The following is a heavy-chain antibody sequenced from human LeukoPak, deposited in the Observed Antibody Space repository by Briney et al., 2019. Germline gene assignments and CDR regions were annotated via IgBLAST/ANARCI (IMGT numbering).Heavy chain of an antibody. Sequence: PSDTLSLTCSVSADSISSHYRGWIRQTPGKGLEWIGYVYYSGTTVYNPSLRPRVTVSVDTSKNEFSLKLSSMTTADTAVYYCARVVETTQWAPRFDPRGQGTLVTVSS. CDR2: VYYSGTT. J-gene: IGHJ5*02. V-gene: IGHV4-59*11. CDR3: ARVVETTQWAPRFDP. D-gene: IGHD1/OR15-1a*01. CDR1: ADSISSHY.